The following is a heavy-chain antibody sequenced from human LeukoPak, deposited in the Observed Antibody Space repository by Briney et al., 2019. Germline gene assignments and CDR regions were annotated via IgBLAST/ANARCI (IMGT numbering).Heavy chain of an antibody. CDR3: VGGPDTAMGA. V-gene: IGHV1-46*01. D-gene: IGHD5-18*01. J-gene: IGHJ5*02. Sequence: GSSVKVSCKASGGTFSSYAISWVRQAPGQGLEWMGIINPSGGSTSYAQKFQGRVTMTRDTSTSTVYMELSSLRSEDTAVYYCVGGPDTAMGAWGQGTLVTVSS. CDR1: GGTFSSYA. CDR2: INPSGGST.